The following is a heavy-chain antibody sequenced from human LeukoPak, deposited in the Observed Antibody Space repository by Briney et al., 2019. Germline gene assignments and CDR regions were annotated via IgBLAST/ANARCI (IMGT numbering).Heavy chain of an antibody. J-gene: IGHJ4*02. V-gene: IGHV3-9*01. CDR1: GFTISSYC. D-gene: IGHD3-10*01. CDR3: AKDKGSGSYHFDY. CDR2: ISWNSGSI. Sequence: PGGSLRLSCEASGFTISSYCMSWVRQAPGKGLEWVSGISWNSGSIGYADSVKGRFTISRDNAKNSLYLQMNSLRAEDTALYYCAKDKGSGSYHFDYWGQGTLVTVSS.